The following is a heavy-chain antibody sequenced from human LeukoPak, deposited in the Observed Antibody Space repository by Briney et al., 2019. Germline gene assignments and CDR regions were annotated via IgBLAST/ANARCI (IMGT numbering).Heavy chain of an antibody. CDR1: GGAFSSYA. D-gene: IGHD6-6*01. J-gene: IGHJ4*02. CDR3: ARGPGAARPLDY. Sequence: ASVKVSCKASGGAFSSYAISWVRQAPGQGLEWMGGIIPIFGTANYAQKFQGRVTITTDESTSTAYMELSSLRSEDTAVYYCARGPGAARPLDYWGQGTLVTASS. V-gene: IGHV1-69*05. CDR2: IIPIFGTA.